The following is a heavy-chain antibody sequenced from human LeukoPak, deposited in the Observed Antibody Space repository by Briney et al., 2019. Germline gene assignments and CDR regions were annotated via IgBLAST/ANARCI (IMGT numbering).Heavy chain of an antibody. Sequence: SETLSLTCGVYGGSFSAYYWSWVRQPPGKGLEWIGEINHSGTTNYNPSLKSRITVSLDTSNNQFSLRLSSVTAVDTAVYYCASSRMYYENIGWTYGMDVWGRGTTVTVSS. V-gene: IGHV4-34*01. D-gene: IGHD3-22*01. CDR2: INHSGTT. CDR3: ASSRMYYENIGWTYGMDV. J-gene: IGHJ6*02. CDR1: GGSFSAYY.